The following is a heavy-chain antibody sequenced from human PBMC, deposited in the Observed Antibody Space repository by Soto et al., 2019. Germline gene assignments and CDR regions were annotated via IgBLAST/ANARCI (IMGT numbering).Heavy chain of an antibody. J-gene: IGHJ4*02. CDR1: GFTFSSFA. Sequence: GGSLRLSCAASGFTFSSFAMSWVRQAPGKGLEWVSSTGTTGSDTYYVDSVKGRFTIXRXXXXXXXXXXXXXXXXEDXXXXXXXXXGCRGGNCFSVPYFDCWGQGTVVTVSS. D-gene: IGHD2-15*01. CDR3: XXXGCRGGNCFSVPYFDC. V-gene: IGHV3-23*05. CDR2: TGTTGSDT.